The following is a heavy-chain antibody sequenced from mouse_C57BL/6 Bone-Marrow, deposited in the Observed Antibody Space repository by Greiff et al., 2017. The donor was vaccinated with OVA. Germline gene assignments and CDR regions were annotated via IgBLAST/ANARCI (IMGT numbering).Heavy chain of an antibody. D-gene: IGHD2-3*01. CDR2: IYPSDSET. CDR1: GYTFTSYW. CDR3: ARDDDGGFAY. V-gene: IGHV1-61*01. Sequence: VQLQQPGAELVRPGSSVKLSCKASGYTFTSYWVDWVKQRPGQGLEWIGNIYPSDSETHYNQKFKDKATLTVDKSSSTAYMQLSSLTSEDSAVYYCARDDDGGFAYWGQGTLVTVSA. J-gene: IGHJ3*01.